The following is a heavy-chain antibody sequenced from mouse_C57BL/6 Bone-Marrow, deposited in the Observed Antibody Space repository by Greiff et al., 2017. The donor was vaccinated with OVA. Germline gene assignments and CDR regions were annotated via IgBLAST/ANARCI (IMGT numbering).Heavy chain of an antibody. CDR2: LYPGGGYT. J-gene: IGHJ1*03. Sequence: QVQLQQSGAELVRPGTSVKMSCKASGYTFTNYWIGWAKQRPGHGLEWIGDLYPGGGYTNYNEKFKGKATLTADKSSSTAYIQFSSLTSEDAAIYYCAREYWYFDVWGTGTTVTVSS. V-gene: IGHV1-63*01. CDR3: AREYWYFDV. CDR1: GYTFTNYW.